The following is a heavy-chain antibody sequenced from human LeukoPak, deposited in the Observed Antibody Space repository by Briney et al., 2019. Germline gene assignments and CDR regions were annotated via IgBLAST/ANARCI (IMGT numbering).Heavy chain of an antibody. CDR3: ARGGSYLSAFDI. CDR1: GFTFSSYA. V-gene: IGHV3-23*01. D-gene: IGHD1-26*01. J-gene: IGHJ3*02. CDR2: ITGSGGST. Sequence: GGSLRLSCAASGFTFSSYAMNWVRQAPGKGLEWVSAITGSGGSTYYADPVKGRFTISRDNSKNTLYLQMNSLRAEDTAVYYCARGGSYLSAFDIWGQGTMVTVSS.